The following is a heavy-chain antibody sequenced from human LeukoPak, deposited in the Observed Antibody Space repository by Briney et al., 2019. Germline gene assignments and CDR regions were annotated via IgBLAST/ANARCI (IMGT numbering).Heavy chain of an antibody. D-gene: IGHD3-22*01. CDR2: IIPILGIA. V-gene: IGHV1-69*02. CDR3: ARGDYDSSGYYFPFDY. Sequence: SVKVSWKASGGTFNRYTFSWVRKAPGPGLEWVGRIIPILGIANYAQKFQGRVTITADKSTSTAYMELSSLRSEDTAVYYCARGDYDSSGYYFPFDYWGQGTLVTVSS. J-gene: IGHJ4*02. CDR1: GGTFNRYT.